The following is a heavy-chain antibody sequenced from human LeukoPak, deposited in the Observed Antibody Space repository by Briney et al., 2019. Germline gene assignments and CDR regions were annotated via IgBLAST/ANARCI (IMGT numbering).Heavy chain of an antibody. D-gene: IGHD3-9*01. Sequence: PSETLSLTCTVSGGSISSSSYYWGWIRQPPGKGLEWIGSIYYSGSTYYNPSLKSRVTISVDTSKNQFSLKLSSVTAADTAVYYCASLVNYDILTGYYPPWGQGTMVTVSS. J-gene: IGHJ3*01. CDR2: IYYSGST. V-gene: IGHV4-39*01. CDR3: ASLVNYDILTGYYPP. CDR1: GGSISSSSYY.